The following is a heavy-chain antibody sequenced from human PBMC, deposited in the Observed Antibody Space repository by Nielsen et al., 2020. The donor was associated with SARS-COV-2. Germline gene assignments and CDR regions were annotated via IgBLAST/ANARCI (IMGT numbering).Heavy chain of an antibody. D-gene: IGHD5-12*01. V-gene: IGHV3-30*03. CDR1: GFAFSDFG. CDR2: MSYDGNNE. Sequence: GGSLRLSCAASGFAFSDFGMHWVRQAPGKGLEWVSIMSYDGNNENYADSVKGRFTIIKDDSKNTLFLQMNSLRPEDTAMYYCARDGIVAGGAFDFWGQGTVVTVSS. J-gene: IGHJ3*01. CDR3: ARDGIVAGGAFDF.